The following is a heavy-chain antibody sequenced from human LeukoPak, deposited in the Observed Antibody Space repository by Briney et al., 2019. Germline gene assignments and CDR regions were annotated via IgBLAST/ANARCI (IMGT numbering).Heavy chain of an antibody. Sequence: GGSLRLSCVASGFTFSRYWMHWVRQAPGKGLVWVSRINSDGSSITYADFVKGRFTISRDNAKNTLYLQMTSLRVEDTAVYYRGRGSGVADYWGQGALVTVSS. V-gene: IGHV3-74*03. CDR2: INSDGSSI. CDR1: GFTFSRYW. J-gene: IGHJ4*02. CDR3: GRGSGVADY. D-gene: IGHD7-27*01.